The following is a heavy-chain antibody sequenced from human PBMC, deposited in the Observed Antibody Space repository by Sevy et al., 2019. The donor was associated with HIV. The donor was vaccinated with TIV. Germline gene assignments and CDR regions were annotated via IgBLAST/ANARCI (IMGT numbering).Heavy chain of an antibody. CDR3: ARDEGYDSSGYYYDRYFDY. CDR1: GFTFSSYS. CDR2: ISSSSSYI. V-gene: IGHV3-21*01. J-gene: IGHJ4*02. Sequence: GGSLRLSCAASGFTFSSYSMNWVRQAPGMGLEWVSSISSSSSYIYYADSVKGRFTISRDNAKNSLYLQMNSLRAEDTAVYYCARDEGYDSSGYYYDRYFDYWGQGTLVTVSS. D-gene: IGHD3-22*01.